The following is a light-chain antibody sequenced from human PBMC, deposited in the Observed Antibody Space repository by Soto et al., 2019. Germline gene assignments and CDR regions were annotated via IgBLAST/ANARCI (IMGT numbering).Light chain of an antibody. CDR2: DAS. Sequence: DIQIPQSPYSLSASVGDSVTITCQASQDITYSLSWSQHKPGKAPKLLISDASTLETGVPSRFSGSGSGTDFTFTNTSRQPEDIATYYCHQYDDLPITFGQGTRLDIK. J-gene: IGKJ5*01. V-gene: IGKV1-33*01. CDR3: HQYDDLPIT. CDR1: QDITYS.